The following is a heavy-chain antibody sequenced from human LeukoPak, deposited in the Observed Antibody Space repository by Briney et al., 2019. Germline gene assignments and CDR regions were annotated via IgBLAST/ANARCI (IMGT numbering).Heavy chain of an antibody. CDR2: INHSGST. CDR1: GGSFSGYY. CDR3: ARTLRGYCSGGSCYYYYYYYMDV. V-gene: IGHV4-34*01. Sequence: SETLSLTCAVYGGSFSGYYWSWIRQPPGKGLEWIGEINHSGSTNYNPSLKSRVTISVDTSKNQFSLKLSSVTAADTAVYYCARTLRGYCSGGSCYYYYYYYMDVWGKGTTVTVSS. D-gene: IGHD2-15*01. J-gene: IGHJ6*03.